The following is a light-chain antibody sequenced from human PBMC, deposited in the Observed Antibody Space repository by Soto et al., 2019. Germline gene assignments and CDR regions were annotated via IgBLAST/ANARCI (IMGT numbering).Light chain of an antibody. V-gene: IGKV4-1*01. Sequence: DIVMTQSPDSLAVSLGERATINCKSSQSVLYNSDNRNYLVWYQQKPGQPPRLLISWASTRASGVPDRFSGSVSGTDFTLTIRSLQAEDVAVYYCQQQYSTPRTFGQGTKVEIK. CDR3: QQQYSTPRT. CDR1: QSVLYNSDNRNY. J-gene: IGKJ1*01. CDR2: WAS.